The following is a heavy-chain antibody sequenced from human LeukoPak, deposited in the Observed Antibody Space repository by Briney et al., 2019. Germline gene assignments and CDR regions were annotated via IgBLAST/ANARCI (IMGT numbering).Heavy chain of an antibody. J-gene: IGHJ4*02. CDR3: ASMVRGVYYYFDY. Sequence: SETLSLTCTVSGGSISSGSYYWSWIRQPAGKGLEWIGRIYTSGSTNYNPSLKSRVTISVDTSKNQFSLKLSSVTAADTAAYYCASMVRGVYYYFDYWGQGTLVTVSS. CDR1: GGSISSGSYY. V-gene: IGHV4-61*02. D-gene: IGHD3-10*01. CDR2: IYTSGST.